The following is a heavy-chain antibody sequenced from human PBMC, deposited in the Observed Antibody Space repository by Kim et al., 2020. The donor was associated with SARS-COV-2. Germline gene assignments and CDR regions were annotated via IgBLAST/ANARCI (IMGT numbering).Heavy chain of an antibody. D-gene: IGHD1-7*01. Sequence: ANSFATAYAASVKGRFTISRDDSKNTAYLQINSLKTEDTAVYYCISELDNWGQGTLVTVSS. CDR3: ISELDN. CDR2: ANSFAT. J-gene: IGHJ4*02. V-gene: IGHV3-73*01.